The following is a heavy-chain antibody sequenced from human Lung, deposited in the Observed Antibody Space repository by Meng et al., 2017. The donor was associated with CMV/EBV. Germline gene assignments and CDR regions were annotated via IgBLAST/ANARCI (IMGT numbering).Heavy chain of an antibody. CDR1: GYSFTGYY. D-gene: IGHD2-21*01. Sequence: ASVKVSCKSSGYSFTGYYLHWVRQAPGQGLEWMGWINPYSGATKYAEKFQGRDTMTRNTSISTAYMELNTLRSDDTAVYYCASSTSGVVIGILRRYNWFDPWGQGTLVTVSS. CDR2: INPYSGAT. J-gene: IGHJ5*02. V-gene: IGHV1-2*02. CDR3: ASSTSGVVIGILRRYNWFDP.